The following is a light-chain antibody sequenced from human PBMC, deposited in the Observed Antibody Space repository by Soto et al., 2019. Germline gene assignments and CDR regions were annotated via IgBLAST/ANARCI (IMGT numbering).Light chain of an antibody. CDR3: TSYTSSSTVV. J-gene: IGLJ2*01. CDR2: DVS. CDR1: SSDVGGYNY. Sequence: QSALTQPASVSGSPGQSITISCTGTSSDVGGYNYVSWYQQHPGKAPKLMIYDVSNRPSGVSNRFSGSKSGNTASLTISGLQAEDEADYHCTSYTSSSTVVFGGGTNLTVL. V-gene: IGLV2-14*01.